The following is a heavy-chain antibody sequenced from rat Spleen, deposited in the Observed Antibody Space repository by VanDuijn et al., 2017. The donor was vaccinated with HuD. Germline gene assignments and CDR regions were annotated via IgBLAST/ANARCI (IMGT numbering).Heavy chain of an antibody. D-gene: IGHD1-6*01. Sequence: QVQLKESGPGLVQPSQTLSLTCTVSGFSLSSNGVSWVRQPPGKGLEWIAAISRGGSTNYNSALKSRLSISSDTSKSQVFLKMNSLQTEDTAIYFCTGGQYTTDYYYEDWFANWGQGTLVTVSS. J-gene: IGHJ3*01. V-gene: IGHV2S12*01. CDR2: ISRGGST. CDR3: TGGQYTTDYYYEDWFAN. CDR1: GFSLSSNG.